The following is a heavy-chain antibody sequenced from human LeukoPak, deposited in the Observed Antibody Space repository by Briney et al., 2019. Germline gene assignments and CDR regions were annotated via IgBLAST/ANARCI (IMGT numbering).Heavy chain of an antibody. CDR1: GFAFSSYA. CDR2: ISRRDDYT. D-gene: IGHD3-10*01. V-gene: IGHV3-23*01. J-gene: IGHJ4*02. Sequence: GGSLRLSCAASGFAFSSYAMSWVRQPPGKGLERVSVISRRDDYTYYADSVKGRFTISRDNSKNTLCLQMNTLRAEDTAVYYRANDYRSGSFHDFWGQGTLVTFSS. CDR3: ANDYRSGSFHDF.